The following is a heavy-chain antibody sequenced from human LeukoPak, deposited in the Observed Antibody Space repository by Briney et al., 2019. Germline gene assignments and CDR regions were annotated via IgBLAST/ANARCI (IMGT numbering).Heavy chain of an antibody. J-gene: IGHJ4*02. CDR2: IFYSGRP. CDR1: GGSISSRSYY. D-gene: IGHD5-18*01. V-gene: IGHV4-39*01. Sequence: SETLSLTCTVSGGSISSRSYYWAWLRQPPGKGLEWIGSIFYSGRPDYNASLRSRVTVSVDTSKNQFSLKLSFVTAADTAVYYCARHLVDAAISGTFDKWGQGTLVTVSS. CDR3: ARHLVDAAISGTFDK.